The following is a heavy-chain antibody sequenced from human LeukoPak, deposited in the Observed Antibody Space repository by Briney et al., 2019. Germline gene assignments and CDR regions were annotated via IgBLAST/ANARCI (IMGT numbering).Heavy chain of an antibody. CDR3: ARGPGTIFWHSSYYYYYMDV. J-gene: IGHJ6*03. D-gene: IGHD3-9*01. V-gene: IGHV1-8*01. Sequence: GASVKVSCKASGYTFTSYDINWVRQATGQGLEWMGWMNPNSGNTGYAQKFQGRVTMTRNTSISTAYMELSSLRSEDTAVYYCARGPGTIFWHSSYYYYYMDVWGKGTTVTVSS. CDR1: GYTFTSYD. CDR2: MNPNSGNT.